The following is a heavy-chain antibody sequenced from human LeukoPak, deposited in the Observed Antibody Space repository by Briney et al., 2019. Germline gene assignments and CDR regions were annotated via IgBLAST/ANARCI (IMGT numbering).Heavy chain of an antibody. CDR3: ARTPIYYYDNSGYYN. J-gene: IGHJ4*02. Sequence: SETLSLTCTVSGGSISNYYWSWIRQPAGKGVEWIGLIYTSGSTNYNPSLKSRVTMSVDTSKNQFSLKLSSVTAADTAVYFCARTPIYYYDNSGYYNWGQGTLVTVSS. V-gene: IGHV4-4*07. CDR2: IYTSGST. CDR1: GGSISNYY. D-gene: IGHD3-22*01.